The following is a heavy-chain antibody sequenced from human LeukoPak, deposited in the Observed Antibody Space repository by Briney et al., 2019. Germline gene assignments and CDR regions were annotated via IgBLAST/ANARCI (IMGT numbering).Heavy chain of an antibody. V-gene: IGHV3-23*01. Sequence: GSLRLSCAASGFTFSDYQLGWVRQAPGKGLEWVSGISGSGGNTYYADSVKGRFTISRDNSKNTLYLQMNSLRAEDTAVYYCARDPRRGDYWGQGTLVTVSS. CDR1: GFTFSDYQ. CDR3: ARDPRRGDY. J-gene: IGHJ4*02. CDR2: ISGSGGNT.